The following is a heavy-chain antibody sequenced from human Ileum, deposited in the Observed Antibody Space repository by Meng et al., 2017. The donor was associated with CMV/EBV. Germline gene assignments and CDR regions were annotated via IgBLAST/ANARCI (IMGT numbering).Heavy chain of an antibody. J-gene: IGHJ6*02. D-gene: IGHD2-2*02. CDR1: HY. CDR2: SRNKGNSYTT. CDR3: ARGYCTSTTCYRYQFHSLDV. Sequence: HYMDWVRQAPGKGLEWVARSRNKGNSYTTEYAASVKGRFSISRDDSRSSLHLQMNSLTTEDTAVYYCARGYCTSTTCYRYQFHSLDVWGLGTTVTVSS. V-gene: IGHV3-72*01.